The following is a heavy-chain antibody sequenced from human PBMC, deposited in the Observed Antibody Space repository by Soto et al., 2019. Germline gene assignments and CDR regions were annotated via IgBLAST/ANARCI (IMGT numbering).Heavy chain of an antibody. D-gene: IGHD3-22*01. V-gene: IGHV1-69*06. CDR3: ARIVSGYPQYYYYGMDV. CDR1: GGTFSSYA. Sequence: GASVKVSCKASGGTFSSYAISWVRQAPGQGLEWMGGIIPIFGTANYAQKLQGRVTITADKSTSTAYMELSSLRSEDTAVYYCARIVSGYPQYYYYGMDVWGQGTTVTVSS. CDR2: IIPIFGTA. J-gene: IGHJ6*02.